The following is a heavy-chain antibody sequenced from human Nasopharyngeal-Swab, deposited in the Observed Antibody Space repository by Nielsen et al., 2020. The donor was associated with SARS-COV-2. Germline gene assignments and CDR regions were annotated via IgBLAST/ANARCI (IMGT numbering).Heavy chain of an antibody. V-gene: IGHV3-30*04. D-gene: IGHD1-26*01. Sequence: GGSLRLSCAASGFTFSSYAMHWVRQAPGKGLEWVAVISYDGSNKYYADSVKGRFTISKDNSKNTLYLQMNSLRAEDTAVYYCARAHSGSYFGAFDIWGQGTMVTVSS. J-gene: IGHJ3*02. CDR1: GFTFSSYA. CDR2: ISYDGSNK. CDR3: ARAHSGSYFGAFDI.